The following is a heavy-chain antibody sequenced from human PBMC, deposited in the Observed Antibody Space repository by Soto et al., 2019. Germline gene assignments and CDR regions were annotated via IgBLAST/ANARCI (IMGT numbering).Heavy chain of an antibody. CDR1: GGSFSSYT. Sequence: QVQLVQSGAEVKYPGSSVKVSCKASGGSFSSYTLSWVRQAPGQGLEWMGRIIPTLGVPNYAHKFQDRVTITADKSTSTAYMELSSLTSDDAAVYYCASGGSIGGRPGIDYWGQGTLVTVSS. CDR2: IIPTLGVP. CDR3: ASGGSIGGRPGIDY. D-gene: IGHD2-15*01. V-gene: IGHV1-69*02. J-gene: IGHJ4*02.